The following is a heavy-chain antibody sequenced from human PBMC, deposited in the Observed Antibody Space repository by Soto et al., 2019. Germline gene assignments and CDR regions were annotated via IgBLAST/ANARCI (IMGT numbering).Heavy chain of an antibody. D-gene: IGHD6-13*01. CDR2: IYYSGST. CDR1: GGSISSGGYY. Sequence: SETLSLTCTVSGGSISSGGYYWSWIRQHPGKGLEWIGYIYYSGSTYYNPSLKSRVTISVDTSKNQFSLKLSSVTAADTAVYYCARRNYGSSWHYYYYGMDVWGQGTTVTVSS. CDR3: ARRNYGSSWHYYYYGMDV. V-gene: IGHV4-31*03. J-gene: IGHJ6*02.